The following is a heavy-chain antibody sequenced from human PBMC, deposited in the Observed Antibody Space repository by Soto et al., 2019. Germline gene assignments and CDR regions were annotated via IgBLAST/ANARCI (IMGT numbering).Heavy chain of an antibody. V-gene: IGHV1-69*06. CDR1: GTTFNTFA. CDR3: ARAAKRYFDK. J-gene: IGHJ4*02. Sequence: QVQLVQSGAELKKPGSSVKVSCTASGTTFNTFAICWVRQAPGQGLEWMGGIIPVLGPAFYSQKFQGRVTITADKSTTTAYLELSSLRSEDTAVYYCARAAKRYFDKWGQGTLVTVSS. CDR2: IIPVLGPA.